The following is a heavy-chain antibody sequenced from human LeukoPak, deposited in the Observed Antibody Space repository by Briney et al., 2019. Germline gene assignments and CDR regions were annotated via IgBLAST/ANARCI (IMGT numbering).Heavy chain of an antibody. CDR2: IYPGDSDT. CDR1: GYNFSNYW. CDR3: ARLRDYYDSSGYYYYFDY. Sequence: GESLKISCKTIGYNFSNYWIGWVRQMPGKGLEWMGIIYPGDSDTRYSPSFQGQVTISADKSISTAYLQWSSLKASDTAMYYCARLRDYYDSSGYYYYFDYWGQGTLVTVSS. D-gene: IGHD3-22*01. J-gene: IGHJ4*02. V-gene: IGHV5-51*01.